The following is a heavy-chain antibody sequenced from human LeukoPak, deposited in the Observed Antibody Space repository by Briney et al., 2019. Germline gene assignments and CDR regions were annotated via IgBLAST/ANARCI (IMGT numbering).Heavy chain of an antibody. J-gene: IGHJ4*02. Sequence: GGSLRLSCAASGFTFSSYWMHWVRQTPGKGPVWVSRISSDGTSATYADSVRGQFTISRDNAKNTVYLQMNSLRVEDTAVYYCATASAETGTFVYWGQGTLVTVSS. V-gene: IGHV3-74*01. CDR2: ISSDGTSA. D-gene: IGHD6-19*01. CDR1: GFTFSSYW. CDR3: ATASAETGTFVY.